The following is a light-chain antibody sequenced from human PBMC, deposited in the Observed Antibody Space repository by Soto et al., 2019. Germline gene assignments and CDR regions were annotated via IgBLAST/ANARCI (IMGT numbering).Light chain of an antibody. Sequence: QSVLTQPPSASGTPGQRVTISCSGTSFNIGRNPVNWFQQLPGTAPKLLIYTNYQRPSGVADRFSGSRSGTSASLAIIGRQSDDEGDYYCAAWDDSLNGWVFGGRTKVTVL. CDR3: AAWDDSLNGWV. CDR2: TNY. J-gene: IGLJ3*02. V-gene: IGLV1-44*01. CDR1: SFNIGRNP.